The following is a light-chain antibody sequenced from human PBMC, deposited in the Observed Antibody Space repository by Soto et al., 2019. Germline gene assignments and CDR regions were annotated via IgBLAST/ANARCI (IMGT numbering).Light chain of an antibody. V-gene: IGKV1-27*01. CDR1: QGIAPY. Sequence: DVQMTQSPSSLSASVGDRVTITCRASQGIAPYLAWFQQKPGKVPKLLICAASTLQSGVPSRFSGSGSGTDLTLTISRLQPEDVATYYCQKYNSATLTFGGGTTLEIK. CDR3: QKYNSATLT. J-gene: IGKJ4*01. CDR2: AAS.